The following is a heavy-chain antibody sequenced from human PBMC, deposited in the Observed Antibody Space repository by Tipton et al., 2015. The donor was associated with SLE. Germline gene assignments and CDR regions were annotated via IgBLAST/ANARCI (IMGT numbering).Heavy chain of an antibody. CDR2: ISSSSSYI. J-gene: IGHJ4*02. D-gene: IGHD6-13*01. CDR1: GFTFSSYS. CDR3: ARESKGIAAAGPVYYFDY. V-gene: IGHV3-21*01. Sequence: SLRLSCAASGFTFSSYSMNWVRQAPGKGLEWVSSISSSSSYIYYADSVKGRFTISRDNAKNSLYPQMNSLRAEDTAVYYCARESKGIAAAGPVYYFDYWGQGTLVTVSS.